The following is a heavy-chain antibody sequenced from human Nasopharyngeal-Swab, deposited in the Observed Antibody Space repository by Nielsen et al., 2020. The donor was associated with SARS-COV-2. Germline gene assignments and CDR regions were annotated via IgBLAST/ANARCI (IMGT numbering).Heavy chain of an antibody. Sequence: SETLSLTCTVSGVSISSYYWSWIRQPPGKGLEWIGYIYYSGSTNYNPSLKSRVTISVDTSKNQFSLKLSSVTAADTAVYYCARIMSSGWYYFDYWGQGTLVTVSS. CDR1: GVSISSYY. CDR3: ARIMSSGWYYFDY. J-gene: IGHJ4*02. CDR2: IYYSGST. D-gene: IGHD6-19*01. V-gene: IGHV4-59*01.